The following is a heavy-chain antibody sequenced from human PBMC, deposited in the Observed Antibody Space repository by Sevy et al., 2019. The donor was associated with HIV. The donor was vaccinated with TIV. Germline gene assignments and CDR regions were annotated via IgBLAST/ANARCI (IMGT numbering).Heavy chain of an antibody. J-gene: IGHJ4*02. CDR1: GVSISSSSYD. V-gene: IGHV4-39*01. Sequence: SETLSLTCTVSGVSISSSSYDWGWIRQPPGKGLEWIASIFFSGRTYYNPSLKSRVTISVDTSKNQFSLKLNSVTAADTALYYCARQGGLVDRAFDYWGQRTLVTVSS. CDR2: IFFSGRT. CDR3: ARQGGLVDRAFDY. D-gene: IGHD3-10*01.